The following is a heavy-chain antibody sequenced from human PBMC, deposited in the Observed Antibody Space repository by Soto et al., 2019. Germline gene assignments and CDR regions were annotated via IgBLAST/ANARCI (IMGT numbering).Heavy chain of an antibody. CDR1: GFTFSSYA. Sequence: GVSLRLSCAASGFTFSSYAISWVRQAPGKGLEWVSAISGSGGATYYTGSVKGRFTISRDNSKNTLYLQMNSLRAEDTAVYYCANDKSSSIFGVAIYYGMDVWGQGTTVTFS. CDR3: ANDKSSSIFGVAIYYGMDV. CDR2: ISGSGGAT. V-gene: IGHV3-23*01. J-gene: IGHJ6*02. D-gene: IGHD3-3*01.